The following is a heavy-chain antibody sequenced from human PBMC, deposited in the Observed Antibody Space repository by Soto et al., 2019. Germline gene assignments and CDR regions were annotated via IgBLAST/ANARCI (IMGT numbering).Heavy chain of an antibody. J-gene: IGHJ6*02. D-gene: IGHD3-9*01. V-gene: IGHV4-34*01. CDR3: ARLTYFDGSRHYYYYSGMDV. CDR2: IYYSGST. CDR1: GGPFNGYY. Sequence: PSETLSLTCAAYGGPFNGYYWSWSRPPPGRGLEWIGSIYYSGSTYYNPSLKSRVTISVDTSKNQFSLKLSSVTAADTAVYYCARLTYFDGSRHYYYYSGMDVWGQGTTATVSS.